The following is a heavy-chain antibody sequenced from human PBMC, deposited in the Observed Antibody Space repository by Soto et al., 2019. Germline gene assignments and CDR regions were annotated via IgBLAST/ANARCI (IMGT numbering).Heavy chain of an antibody. J-gene: IGHJ5*02. CDR2: ISYDGSNK. CDR3: AKSNVLRFLEWLFPWFDP. CDR1: GFTFSSYG. D-gene: IGHD3-3*01. V-gene: IGHV3-30*18. Sequence: SLRLSCAASGFTFSSYGMHWVRQAPGKGLEWVAVISYDGSNKYYADSVKGRFTISRDNSKNTLYLQMNSLRAEDTAVYYCAKSNVLRFLEWLFPWFDPWGQGTLVTVSS.